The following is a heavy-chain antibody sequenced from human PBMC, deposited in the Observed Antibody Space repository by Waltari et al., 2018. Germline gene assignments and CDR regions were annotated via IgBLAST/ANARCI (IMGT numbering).Heavy chain of an antibody. D-gene: IGHD3-16*02. Sequence: EVQLVESGGGLVNPGGSLRLSCAASGFTFSNTWMDWVRQAPAKGLEWRARIKTQIDGGGATYYAAPVTGRFTVSRDDSKNMLYLQRSSLKTEDTAMYYCTTDQGDSYTFYSFDYWGQGTLVTVSS. V-gene: IGHV3-15*01. J-gene: IGHJ4*02. CDR3: TTDQGDSYTFYSFDY. CDR1: GFTFSNTW. CDR2: IKTQIDGGGAT.